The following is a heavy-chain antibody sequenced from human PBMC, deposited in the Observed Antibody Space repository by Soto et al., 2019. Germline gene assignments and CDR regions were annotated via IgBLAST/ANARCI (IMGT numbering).Heavy chain of an antibody. V-gene: IGHV1-69*06. D-gene: IGHD6-19*01. CDR3: ARDFLSVAGLYYYGMDV. CDR2: IIPIFGTA. J-gene: IGHJ6*02. CDR1: GGTFSSYA. Sequence: GASVKVSCKASGGTFSSYAISLVRQAPGQGLEWMGGIIPIFGTANYSQKFQGRVTITADKSTSTAYMELSSLRSEDTAVYYCARDFLSVAGLYYYGMDVWGQGTTVTVSS.